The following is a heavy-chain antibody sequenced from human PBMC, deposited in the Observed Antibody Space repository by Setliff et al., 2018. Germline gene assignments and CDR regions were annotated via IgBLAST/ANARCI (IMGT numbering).Heavy chain of an antibody. D-gene: IGHD1-1*01. V-gene: IGHV4-34*01. J-gene: IGHJ3*02. CDR2: INQSGCG. CDR3: RQAVVGRDVFDI. Sequence: PSETLSLTCNVYGGSFDTYYWSWIRQPPGKGLEWFGEINQSGCGDYNPSFKGRVTISVDTSKKQFSLTLTSVTAADTALYYCRQAVVGRDVFDIWGQGTVVTVSS. CDR1: GGSFDTYY.